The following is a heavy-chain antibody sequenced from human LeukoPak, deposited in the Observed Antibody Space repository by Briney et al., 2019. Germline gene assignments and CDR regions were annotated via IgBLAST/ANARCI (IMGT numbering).Heavy chain of an antibody. J-gene: IGHJ4*02. D-gene: IGHD1-26*01. CDR1: GFGFRDYS. CDR3: ARWAQERHFDY. Sequence: GGSRRLSCPPPGFGFRDYSMTWAPQAPGKGREWFSHISGSSSIIYYADSVEGRFAISRDNARDSLYLQMNSLRAEDTAYYYCARWAQERHFDYWGQGTLVTVSS. V-gene: IGHV3-48*01. CDR2: ISGSSSII.